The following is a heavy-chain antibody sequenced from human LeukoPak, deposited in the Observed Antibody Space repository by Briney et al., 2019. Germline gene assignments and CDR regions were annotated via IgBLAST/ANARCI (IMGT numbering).Heavy chain of an antibody. Sequence: ASVKGSCKASGYTFNDYYMHWVRQAPGHGLEWMGWINPKSGGTNYAQKFQGRVTMTRDTSISTAYMELSRLRSDDTAVYYCAIMSTAIDHWGQGTLVTVSS. CDR2: INPKSGGT. D-gene: IGHD2-21*02. V-gene: IGHV1-2*02. CDR1: GYTFNDYY. CDR3: AIMSTAIDH. J-gene: IGHJ5*02.